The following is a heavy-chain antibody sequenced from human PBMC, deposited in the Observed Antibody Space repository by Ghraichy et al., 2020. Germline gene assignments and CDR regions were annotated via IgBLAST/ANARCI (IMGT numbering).Heavy chain of an antibody. CDR1: RFTFSSYY. V-gene: IGHV3-7*03. Sequence: GGSLRLSCAASRFTFSSYYMSWVRQAPGKGLEWVANIKQDGSEKYYVDSVKGRFTISRDNAKNSLYLQMNRLRAEDTAVYYCARVGAELGTYDYWGQGTMVTVSS. D-gene: IGHD1-26*01. CDR3: ARVGAELGTYDY. CDR2: IKQDGSEK. J-gene: IGHJ4*02.